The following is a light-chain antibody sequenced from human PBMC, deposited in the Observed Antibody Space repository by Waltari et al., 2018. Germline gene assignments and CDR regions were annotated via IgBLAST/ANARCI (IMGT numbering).Light chain of an antibody. CDR1: QGISNY. J-gene: IGKJ2*01. CDR2: SAS. Sequence: DIQMTQSPSSLSAFVRDRLTITCRASQGISNYLARFQRKPGNAPKTLIYSASNLPDGVPSKFSGSGSGTDFTLTISSLQPEDFATYYCQQYISYPYTFGQGTKLEIK. CDR3: QQYISYPYT. V-gene: IGKV1-16*02.